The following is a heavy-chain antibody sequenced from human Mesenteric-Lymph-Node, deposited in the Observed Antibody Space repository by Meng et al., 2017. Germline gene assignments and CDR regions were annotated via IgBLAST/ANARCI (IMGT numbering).Heavy chain of an antibody. J-gene: IGHJ4*02. D-gene: IGHD4-17*01. CDR2: ISSSSSYI. V-gene: IGHV3-21*01. Sequence: GESLKISCAASGFTFSSYSMNWVRQAPGKGLEWVSSISSSSSYIYYADSVKGRFTISRDNAQNSLYLQMNSLRAEDTAVYYCARDYGDYAFDYWGQGTLVTVSS. CDR3: ARDYGDYAFDY. CDR1: GFTFSSYS.